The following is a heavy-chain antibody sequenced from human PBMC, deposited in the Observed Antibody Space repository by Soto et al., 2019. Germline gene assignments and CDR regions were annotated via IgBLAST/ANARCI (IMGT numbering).Heavy chain of an antibody. J-gene: IGHJ6*02. D-gene: IGHD2-2*01. CDR1: GFTFSSYG. Sequence: GGSLRLSCAASGFTFSSYGMHWVRQAPGKGLEWVAVIWYDGSNKYYADSVKGRFTISRDNSKNTLYLQMNSLRAEDTAVYYCARDVGIKNCISTSCSSYYGMDVWGQGTTVTVSS. CDR3: ARDVGIKNCISTSCSSYYGMDV. CDR2: IWYDGSNK. V-gene: IGHV3-33*01.